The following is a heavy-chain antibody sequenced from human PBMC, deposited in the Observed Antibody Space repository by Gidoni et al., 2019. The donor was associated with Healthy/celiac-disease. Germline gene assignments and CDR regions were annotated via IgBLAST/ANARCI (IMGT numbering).Heavy chain of an antibody. J-gene: IGHJ3*02. CDR1: GYTFTSYA. CDR3: ARRKWELLGRDDAFDI. V-gene: IGHV1-3*01. Sequence: QVQLVQSGAEVKKPGASVKVSCKASGYTFTSYAMHWVRQAPGQRLEWMGWINAGNGNTKYSQKFQGRVTITRDTSASTAYMELSSLRSEDTAVYYCARRKWELLGRDDAFDIWGQGTMVTVSS. D-gene: IGHD1-26*01. CDR2: INAGNGNT.